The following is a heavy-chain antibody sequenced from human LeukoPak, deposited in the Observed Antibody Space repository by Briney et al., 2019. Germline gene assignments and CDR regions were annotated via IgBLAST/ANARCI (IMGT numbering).Heavy chain of an antibody. J-gene: IGHJ4*02. CDR3: ARHDITGYYQFDY. D-gene: IGHD3-22*01. Sequence: GESLKISCKGSGYSFNSYWIVWVRQMPGEGLEWMGIIYPGDSETRYSPSFQGQVAISADKSFNTAYLQWSNLRASDTAIYYCARHDITGYYQFDYWGQGTLVTVSS. CDR1: GYSFNSYW. V-gene: IGHV5-51*01. CDR2: IYPGDSET.